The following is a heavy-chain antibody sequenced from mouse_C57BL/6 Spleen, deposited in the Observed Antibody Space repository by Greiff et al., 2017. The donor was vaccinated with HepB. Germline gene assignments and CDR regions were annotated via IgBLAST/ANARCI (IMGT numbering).Heavy chain of an antibody. Sequence: QVQLQQPGAELVMPGASVKLSCKASGYTFTSYWMHWVKQRPGQGLEWIGEIDPSDSYTNYNQKFKGKSTLTVDKSSSTAYMQLSSLTSDDSAVYYCARSDGYYVYYFDYWGQGTTLTVSS. V-gene: IGHV1-69*01. D-gene: IGHD2-3*01. CDR3: ARSDGYYVYYFDY. J-gene: IGHJ2*01. CDR1: GYTFTSYW. CDR2: IDPSDSYT.